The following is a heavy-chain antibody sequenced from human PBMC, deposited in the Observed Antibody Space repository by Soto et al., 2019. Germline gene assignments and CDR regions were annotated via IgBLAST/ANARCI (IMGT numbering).Heavy chain of an antibody. CDR2: ISWNSGSI. J-gene: IGHJ6*03. CDR1: GFTFDDYA. CDR3: AKGHCSSTSCPWYYYYYMDV. D-gene: IGHD2-2*01. V-gene: IGHV3-9*01. Sequence: EVQLVESGGGLVQPGRSLRLSCAASGFTFDDYAMHWVRQAPGKGLEWVSGISWNSGSIGYADSVKGRFTISRDNAKNSLYLQMNSLRAEDTALYYCAKGHCSSTSCPWYYYYYMDVWGKGITVTVSS.